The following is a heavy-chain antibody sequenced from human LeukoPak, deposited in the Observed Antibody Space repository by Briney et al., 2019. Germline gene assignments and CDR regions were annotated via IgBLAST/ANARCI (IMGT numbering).Heavy chain of an antibody. J-gene: IGHJ4*02. CDR3: ARGGYGYSSSWYPH. V-gene: IGHV3-48*03. Sequence: GGSLRLSCAASGFTFSSYEMNWVRQAPGKGLEWVSYISSSGSTIYYADSVKGRFTISRDNAKNSLYLQMNSLRAEDTAVYYCARGGYGYSSSWYPHWGQGTLVTVSS. CDR2: ISSSGSTI. CDR1: GFTFSSYE. D-gene: IGHD6-13*01.